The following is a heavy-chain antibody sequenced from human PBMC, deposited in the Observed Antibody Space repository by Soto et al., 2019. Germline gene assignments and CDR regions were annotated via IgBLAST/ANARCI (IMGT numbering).Heavy chain of an antibody. V-gene: IGHV1-46*03. CDR2: INASGGRT. Sequence: QVQLVQSGAEVKKPGASVKVSCKASGYTFTSYYVHWIRQAPGQGLEWMGIINASGGRTTYAPKFQGNVTMTRDTSTSTVYMELSSLTSEDTATCFCGRILPPATFDYWGQGTPVTVSS. D-gene: IGHD2-21*02. J-gene: IGHJ4*02. CDR3: GRILPPATFDY. CDR1: GYTFTSYY.